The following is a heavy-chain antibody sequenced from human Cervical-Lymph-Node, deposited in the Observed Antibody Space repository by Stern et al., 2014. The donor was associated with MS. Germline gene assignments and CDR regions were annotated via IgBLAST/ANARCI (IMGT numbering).Heavy chain of an antibody. CDR2: INPNSGGT. J-gene: IGHJ4*01. CDR1: GYTFTDYY. V-gene: IGHV1-2*02. Sequence: VQLVESGAEAKAPGASMKVSCRASGYTFTDYYLHWVRQAPGQGLEWLGWINPNSGGTNYAQNFQGRVTMTRDTTISTAYMELRWLGYADTAVYYCARGSGTAYDLRGDYWGQGTLVTVSS. CDR3: ARGSGTAYDLRGDY. D-gene: IGHD3-3*01.